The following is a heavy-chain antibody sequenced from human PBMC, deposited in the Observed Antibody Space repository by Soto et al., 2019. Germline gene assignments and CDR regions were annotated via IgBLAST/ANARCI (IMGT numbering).Heavy chain of an antibody. CDR3: AYGYSSSWYGNYYYYYGMDV. D-gene: IGHD6-13*01. Sequence: SETLSLTCTVSGGSISSGGYYWSWIRQPPGKGLEWIGEINHSGSTNYNPSLKSRVTISVDTSKNQFSLKLSSVTAADTAVYYCAYGYSSSWYGNYYYYYGMDVWGQGTTVTVSS. J-gene: IGHJ6*02. V-gene: IGHV4-39*07. CDR2: INHSGST. CDR1: GGSISSGGYY.